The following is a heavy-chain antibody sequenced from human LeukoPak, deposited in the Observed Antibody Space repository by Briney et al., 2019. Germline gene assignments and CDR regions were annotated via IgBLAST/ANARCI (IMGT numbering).Heavy chain of an antibody. CDR2: INHSGST. V-gene: IGHV4-34*01. CDR1: GGSFSGYY. CDR3: ARGGMVRGVIIKYNWFDP. D-gene: IGHD3-10*01. Sequence: SETLSLTCAVYGGSFSGYYWSWVRQPPGKGLEWIGEINHSGSTNYNPSLKSRGTISVDTSKNHFSLKLSSVTAADTAVYYCARGGMVRGVIIKYNWFDPWGQGTLVTVSS. J-gene: IGHJ5*02.